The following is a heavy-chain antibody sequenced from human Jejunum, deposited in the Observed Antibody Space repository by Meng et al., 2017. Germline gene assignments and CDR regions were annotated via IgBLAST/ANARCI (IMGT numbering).Heavy chain of an antibody. D-gene: IGHD5-12*01. CDR3: AKDAGVGHVGMLIGAMSTAVHYFDS. V-gene: IGHV3-9*01. Sequence: SLKISCAASGFTFDDYAMHWVRQAPGKGLEWVSGISWNSGSIGYADSVKGRFTISRDNAKNSLYLQMNSLRAEDTAVYYCAKDAGVGHVGMLIGAMSTAVHYFDSWGQGTLVTVSS. CDR1: GFTFDDYA. CDR2: ISWNSGSI. J-gene: IGHJ4*02.